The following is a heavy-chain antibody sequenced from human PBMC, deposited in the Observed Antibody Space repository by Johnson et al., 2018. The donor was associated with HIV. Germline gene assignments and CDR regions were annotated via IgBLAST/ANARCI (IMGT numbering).Heavy chain of an antibody. CDR1: GFTFDDYA. Sequence: VQLLESGGGLVQPGRSLRLSCAASGFTFDDYAMHWVRQAPGKGLEWVSGISWNSGSIGYADSVKGRFTISRDNAKNSLYLQMNSLRAEDTALYYCTSKVRYAFDIWGQGTMVTVSS. CDR2: ISWNSGSI. J-gene: IGHJ3*02. V-gene: IGHV3-9*01. CDR3: TSKVRYAFDI.